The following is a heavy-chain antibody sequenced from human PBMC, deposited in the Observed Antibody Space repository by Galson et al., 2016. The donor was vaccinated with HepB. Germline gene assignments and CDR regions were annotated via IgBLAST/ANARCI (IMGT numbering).Heavy chain of an antibody. Sequence: QSGAEVKKPGESLKISCKGSGYRFSSYYIGWVRQMPGKGLKWMGIIYPGDSDTRYSPSFQGQVTISADKSINTAYLQWSSLKASDTAIYYCVRRRDILTGYRSYYYVMDVWGQGTTVTVSS. CDR2: IYPGDSDT. J-gene: IGHJ6*02. CDR3: VRRRDILTGYRSYYYVMDV. D-gene: IGHD3-9*01. CDR1: GYRFSSYY. V-gene: IGHV5-51*01.